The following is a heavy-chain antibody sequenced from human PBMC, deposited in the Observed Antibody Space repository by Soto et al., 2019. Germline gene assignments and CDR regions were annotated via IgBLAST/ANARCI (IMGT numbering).Heavy chain of an antibody. D-gene: IGHD3-3*01. J-gene: IGHJ6*02. CDR2: IYYSGST. CDR1: DIPIGNYY. CDR3: ERKGRVTTFGVVRRTYYGMDV. Sequence: PSETLSLTCTVSDIPIGNYYFNWIRQPPGKGLEWIGYIYYSGSTNYNPSLKSRVTISLDTSKDQFSLRLTSVTAADTAVYFCERKGRVTTFGVVRRTYYGMDVWGQGTTVTVS. V-gene: IGHV4-59*12.